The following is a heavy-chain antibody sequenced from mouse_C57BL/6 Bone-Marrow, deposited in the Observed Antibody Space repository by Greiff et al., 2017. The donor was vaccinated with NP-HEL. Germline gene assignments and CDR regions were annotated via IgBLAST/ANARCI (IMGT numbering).Heavy chain of an antibody. CDR2: IDPNSGGT. J-gene: IGHJ4*01. V-gene: IGHV1-72*01. D-gene: IGHD1-1*01. CDR3: ARGYYGSSYAMDY. CDR1: GYTFTSYW. Sequence: VQLQQPGAELVKPGASVKLSCKASGYTFTSYWMHWVKQRPGRGLEWIGGIDPNSGGTKYNEKFKSKATLTVDKPSSTAYMQLSSLTSEDSAVYYCARGYYGSSYAMDYWGQGTSVTVSS.